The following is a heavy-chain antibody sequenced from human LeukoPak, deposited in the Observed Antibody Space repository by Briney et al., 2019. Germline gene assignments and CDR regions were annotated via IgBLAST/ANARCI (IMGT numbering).Heavy chain of an antibody. CDR3: VAAAPAEFDY. V-gene: IGHV3-64D*06. CDR2: ISSNGGST. D-gene: IGHD6-13*01. J-gene: IGHJ4*02. Sequence: PGGSLRLSCSASGFTFGSYAMHWVRQAPGKGLEYVSAISSNGGSTYYADSVKGRFTISRDNSKNTLYLQMSSLRAEDTAVYYCVAAAPAEFDYWGQGTLVTVSS. CDR1: GFTFGSYA.